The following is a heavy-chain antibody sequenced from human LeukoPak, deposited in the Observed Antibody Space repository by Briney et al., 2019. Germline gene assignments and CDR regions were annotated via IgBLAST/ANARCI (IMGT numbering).Heavy chain of an antibody. J-gene: IGHJ4*02. CDR3: ARGTGNHPSSDYFDY. Sequence: PGGSLRLSCAASGFTFSDYYMSWIRQAPGKGLEWVSYISSSGSTIYYADSVKGRFTISRDNAKNSLYLQMDSLRAEDTAVYYCARGTGNHPSSDYFDYWGQGTLVTVSS. CDR1: GFTFSDYY. D-gene: IGHD3-22*01. CDR2: ISSSGSTI. V-gene: IGHV3-11*01.